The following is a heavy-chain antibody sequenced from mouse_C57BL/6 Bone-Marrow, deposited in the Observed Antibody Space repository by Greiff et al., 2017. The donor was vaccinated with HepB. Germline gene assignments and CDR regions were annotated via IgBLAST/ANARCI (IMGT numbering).Heavy chain of an antibody. V-gene: IGHV14-4*01. CDR2: IDPENGDT. J-gene: IGHJ2*01. CDR1: GFNIKDDY. D-gene: IGHD2-4*01. Sequence: EVQRVESGAELVRPGASVKLSCTASGFNIKDDYMHWVKQRPEQGLEWIGWIDPENGDTEYASKFQGKATITADTSSNTAYLQLSSLTSEDTAVYYCTSYDYDHYWGQGTTLTVSS. CDR3: TSYDYDHY.